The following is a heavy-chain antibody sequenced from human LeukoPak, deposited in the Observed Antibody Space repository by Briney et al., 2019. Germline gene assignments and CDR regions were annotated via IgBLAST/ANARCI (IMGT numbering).Heavy chain of an antibody. CDR3: ARTNHDYSNYGFDY. J-gene: IGHJ4*02. D-gene: IGHD4-11*01. V-gene: IGHV3-30-3*01. CDR1: GFTFSSYA. CDR2: ISYDGSNK. Sequence: PGGSLRLSGAASGFTFSSYAMHWVRQAPGKGLEWVAVISYDGSNKYYADSVKGRFTISRDNSKNTLYLQMNSLRAEDTAVYYCARTNHDYSNYGFDYWGQGTLVTVSS.